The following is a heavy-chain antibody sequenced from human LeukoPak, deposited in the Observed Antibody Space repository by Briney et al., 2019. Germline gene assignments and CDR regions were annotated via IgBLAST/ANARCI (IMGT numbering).Heavy chain of an antibody. D-gene: IGHD6-13*01. J-gene: IGHJ6*02. CDR2: IIPIFGTA. CDR3: ASKTSSSWSALYYYYYYGMDV. V-gene: IGHV1-69*01. Sequence: SVKVSCKASGGTFSSYAISWVRQAPGQGLEWMGGIIPIFGTANYAQKFQGRVTITADESTSTAYMELSSLRSEDTAVYYCASKTSSSWSALYYYYYYGMDVWGQKTTVPVSS. CDR1: GGTFSSYA.